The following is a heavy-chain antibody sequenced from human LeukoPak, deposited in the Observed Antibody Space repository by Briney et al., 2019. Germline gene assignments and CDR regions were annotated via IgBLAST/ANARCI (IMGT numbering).Heavy chain of an antibody. Sequence: SETLSLTCTVSGGSISSYYWSWIRQPPGKGPEWIGYIYYSGGTNYNPSFKSRVTISVDTSKNQFSLKLSSVTAADTAVYYCARTVTDRIRGVIERYYYGMDVWGQGTTVTVSS. D-gene: IGHD3-10*01. CDR1: GGSISSYY. J-gene: IGHJ6*02. CDR3: ARTVTDRIRGVIERYYYGMDV. V-gene: IGHV4-59*08. CDR2: IYYSGGT.